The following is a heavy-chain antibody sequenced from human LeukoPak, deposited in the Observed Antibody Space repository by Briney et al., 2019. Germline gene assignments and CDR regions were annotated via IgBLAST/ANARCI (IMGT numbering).Heavy chain of an antibody. V-gene: IGHV3-30*01. CDR3: ARAPWELTDYYYMDV. J-gene: IGHJ6*03. CDR1: GFTFSNYE. CDR2: ISYDGSKK. D-gene: IGHD1-26*01. Sequence: GKSLRLSCAASGFTFSNYEMRWVRQAPGKGLEWVGVISYDGSKKNYADSVKGRFTISRDSSKNTLYLQMNSLRGEDTAVYYCARAPWELTDYYYMDVWGKGTTVTVSS.